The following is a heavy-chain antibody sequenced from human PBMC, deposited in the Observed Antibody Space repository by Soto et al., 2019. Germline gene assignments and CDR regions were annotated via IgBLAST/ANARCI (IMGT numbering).Heavy chain of an antibody. Sequence: ASVKVSCKASGYTFTGYYMHWVRQAPGQGLEWMGWINPNSGGTNYAQKFQGRVTMTRDTSISTAYMELSGLRSDDTAVYYCAREPYNWKKGKTRGHFDYWGQGTLVTVSS. CDR3: AREPYNWKKGKTRGHFDY. J-gene: IGHJ4*02. D-gene: IGHD1-20*01. V-gene: IGHV1-2*02. CDR1: GYTFTGYY. CDR2: INPNSGGT.